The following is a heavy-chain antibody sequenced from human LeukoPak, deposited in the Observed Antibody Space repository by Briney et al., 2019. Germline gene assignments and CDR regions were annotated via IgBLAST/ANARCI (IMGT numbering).Heavy chain of an antibody. CDR3: ARAFNPGPILTGYPYYYYMDV. Sequence: GASVKVSCKASGYTFTGYCMHWVRQAPGQGLEWMGWINPNSGGTNYAQKLQGRVTMTTDTSTSTAYMELRSLRSDDTAVYYCARAFNPGPILTGYPYYYYMDVWGKGTTATVSS. V-gene: IGHV1-2*02. J-gene: IGHJ6*03. CDR2: INPNSGGT. CDR1: GYTFTGYC. D-gene: IGHD3-9*01.